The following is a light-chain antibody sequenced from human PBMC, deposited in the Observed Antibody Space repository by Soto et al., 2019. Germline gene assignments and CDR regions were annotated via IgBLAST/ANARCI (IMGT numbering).Light chain of an antibody. CDR1: QSISSW. Sequence: DIQMTQSPSTLSASVGDRVTITCRASQSISSWLAWYQQKPGKAPKLLIYDASTLQSGVPSRFSGSGSGTEFTFTISSLQPDDFATYYCQQYDIYSRTFGQGTKVEIK. J-gene: IGKJ1*01. V-gene: IGKV1-5*01. CDR2: DAS. CDR3: QQYDIYSRT.